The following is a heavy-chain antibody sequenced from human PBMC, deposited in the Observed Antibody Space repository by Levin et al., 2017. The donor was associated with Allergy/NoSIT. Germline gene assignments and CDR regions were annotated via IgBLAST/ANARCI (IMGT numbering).Heavy chain of an antibody. J-gene: IGHJ4*02. CDR2: ISSSSSTI. Sequence: GESLKISCAASGFTFSSYSMNWVRQAPGKGLEWVSYISSSSSTIYYADSVKGRFTISRDNAKNSLYLQMNSLRAEDTAVYYCARDHRGSGSYYDYWGQGTLVTVSS. D-gene: IGHD1-26*01. CDR3: ARDHRGSGSYYDY. CDR1: GFTFSSYS. V-gene: IGHV3-48*01.